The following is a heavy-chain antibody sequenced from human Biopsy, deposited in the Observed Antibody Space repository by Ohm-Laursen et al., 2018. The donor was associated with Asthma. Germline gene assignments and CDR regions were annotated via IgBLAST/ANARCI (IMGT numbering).Heavy chain of an antibody. CDR3: ARGYSTSWYFGY. Sequence: LRLSCTASGFTFRDYYMTWIRQAPGKGLEWVAYISSRGSNIFYADSVKGRFTISRDNAKKSLFLEMNSLTVEDTAVYFCARGYSTSWYFGYWGQGTLVTVSS. V-gene: IGHV3-11*01. J-gene: IGHJ4*02. CDR1: GFTFRDYY. CDR2: ISSRGSNI. D-gene: IGHD6-13*01.